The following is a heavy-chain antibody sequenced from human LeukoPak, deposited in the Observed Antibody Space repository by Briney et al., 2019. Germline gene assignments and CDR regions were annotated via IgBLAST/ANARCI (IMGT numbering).Heavy chain of an antibody. D-gene: IGHD3-22*01. CDR3: ARVYDSSGYYFRLDY. CDR1: GYTFTSYG. Sequence: ASVKVSCKASGYTFTSYGISWVRQAPGQGLEWMGWISAYNGNTNYAQKLQGRVTMTTDASTSTAYMELRSLRSDDTAVYYCARVYDSSGYYFRLDYWGQGTLVTVSS. J-gene: IGHJ4*02. CDR2: ISAYNGNT. V-gene: IGHV1-18*01.